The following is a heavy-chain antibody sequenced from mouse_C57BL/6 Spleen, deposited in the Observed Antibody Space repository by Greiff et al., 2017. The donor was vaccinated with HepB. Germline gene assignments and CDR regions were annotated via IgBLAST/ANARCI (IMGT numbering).Heavy chain of an antibody. CDR1: GYTFTSYW. V-gene: IGHV1-69*01. CDR3: ARRGNYGYDVGDY. D-gene: IGHD2-2*01. J-gene: IGHJ2*01. Sequence: QVQLQQPGAELVMPGASVKLSCKASGYTFTSYWMHWVKQSPGQGLEWIGEIDPSDSYTYYNQKFKGKSTLTVDKSSSPAYMQLSNLTSEDSAVYYCARRGNYGYDVGDYWGQGTTLTVSS. CDR2: IDPSDSYT.